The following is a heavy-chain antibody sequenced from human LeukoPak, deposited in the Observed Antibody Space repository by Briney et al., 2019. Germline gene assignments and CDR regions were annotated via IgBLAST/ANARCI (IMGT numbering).Heavy chain of an antibody. CDR3: ARGLMRCSSTSCYYNWFDP. V-gene: IGHV1-8*01. Sequence: ASVKVSCKASGYTFTSYDINWVRQAPGQGLEWMGWMNPNSGNTGYAQKFQGRVTMTRNTSISTAYMELSSLRSEDTAVYYCARGLMRCSSTSCYYNWFDPWGQGTLVTVSS. J-gene: IGHJ5*02. D-gene: IGHD2-2*01. CDR1: GYTFTSYD. CDR2: MNPNSGNT.